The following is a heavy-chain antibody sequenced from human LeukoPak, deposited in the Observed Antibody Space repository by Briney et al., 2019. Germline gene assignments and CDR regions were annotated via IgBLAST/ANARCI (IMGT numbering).Heavy chain of an antibody. CDR3: ARGPLYCTSISRRPDWFDP. D-gene: IGHD2-2*01. J-gene: IGHJ5*02. Sequence: EASVKVSCKASGYTFNNNGVSWVRQAPGQGLEWMGWISAYNGNTNYARSLQGRVTMTTDTSTSTAYMELRSLRSDDTAMYYCARGPLYCTSISRRPDWFDPWGQGTLVTVSS. CDR1: GYTFNNNG. CDR2: ISAYNGNT. V-gene: IGHV1-18*01.